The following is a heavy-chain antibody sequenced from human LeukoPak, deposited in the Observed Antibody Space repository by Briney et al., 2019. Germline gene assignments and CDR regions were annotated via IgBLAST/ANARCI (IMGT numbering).Heavy chain of an antibody. J-gene: IGHJ4*02. V-gene: IGHV4-39*07. CDR1: GGSISSSNYY. D-gene: IGHD1-26*01. CDR3: ARDFASILGSYFDY. CDR2: IYYSGST. Sequence: SETLSLTCTVSGGSISSSNYYWGWIRQPPGKGLEWIGSIYYSGSTYYNPSLKSRVTISVDTSKNQFSLKLSSVTAADTAVYYCARDFASILGSYFDYWGQGTLVTVSS.